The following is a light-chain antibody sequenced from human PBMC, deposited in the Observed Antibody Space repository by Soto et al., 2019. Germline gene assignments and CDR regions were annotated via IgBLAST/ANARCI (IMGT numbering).Light chain of an antibody. CDR1: QSVSSN. V-gene: IGKV3-15*01. Sequence: ERVMTQSPATLSVSPGERATLSCRASQSVSSNLAWYQQKPGQAPRLLIYGASTRATDIPARFSGSGSGTEFTLTISSLKSEDFAVYYCQQYNNWPPINLGQGTRL. CDR3: QQYNNWPPIN. CDR2: GAS. J-gene: IGKJ5*01.